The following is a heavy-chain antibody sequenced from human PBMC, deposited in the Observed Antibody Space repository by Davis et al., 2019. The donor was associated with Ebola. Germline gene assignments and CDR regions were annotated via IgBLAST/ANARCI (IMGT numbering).Heavy chain of an antibody. D-gene: IGHD3-10*01. V-gene: IGHV1-18*01. J-gene: IGHJ4*02. CDR1: GYTFTSYG. CDR2: ISAYNGNT. CDR3: AREGGITMVQSLDY. Sequence: ASVKVSCKASGYTFTSYGISWVRQAPGQGLEWMGWISAYNGNTNYAQKLQGRVTITADESTSTAYMELSSLRSEDTAVYYCAREGGITMVQSLDYWGQGTLVTVSS.